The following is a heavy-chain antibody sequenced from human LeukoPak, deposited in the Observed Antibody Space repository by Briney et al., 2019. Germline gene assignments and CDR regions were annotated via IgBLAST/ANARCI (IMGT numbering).Heavy chain of an antibody. J-gene: IGHJ4*02. CDR1: GGTFSSYA. Sequence: SVKVSCKASGGTFSSYAISWVRQARGQGLEWMGGIIPIFGTANYAQKFQGRVTIPTDESTSTAYMELSSLRSEDTAVYYCARDGKVGMYFDYWGQGTLVTVSS. V-gene: IGHV1-69*05. CDR3: ARDGKVGMYFDY. D-gene: IGHD2-21*01. CDR2: IIPIFGTA.